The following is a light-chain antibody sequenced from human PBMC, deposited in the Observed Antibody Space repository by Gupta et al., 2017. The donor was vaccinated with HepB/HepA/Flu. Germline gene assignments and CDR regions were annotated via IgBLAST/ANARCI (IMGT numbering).Light chain of an antibody. CDR2: KNS. J-gene: IGLJ2*01. V-gene: IGLV3-1*01. Sequence: SYELTQPPSVSVSPGQTASITCSGDKLGDKYACWYQQKPAQSPVLVIYKNSKRPAGIPERFSDSTSGTTATLTMGGAQAGDEDYYYCQAGNSSTVVFGGGTKLTVL. CDR1: KLGDKY. CDR3: QAGNSSTVV.